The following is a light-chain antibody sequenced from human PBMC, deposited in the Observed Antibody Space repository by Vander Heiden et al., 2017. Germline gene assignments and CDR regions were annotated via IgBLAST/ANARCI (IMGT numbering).Light chain of an antibody. Sequence: QSALTQPASVSGSPGQSITISCAGTISAVGNDNYVSWYQQHPGKAPKLVIYDVTNRPSGVSNRFSGAKSGNTASLTISGLQPEDEADYYCSSYTTSSTQVFGTGTKVTVL. CDR1: ISAVGNDNY. CDR2: DVT. V-gene: IGLV2-14*03. J-gene: IGLJ1*01. CDR3: SSYTTSSTQV.